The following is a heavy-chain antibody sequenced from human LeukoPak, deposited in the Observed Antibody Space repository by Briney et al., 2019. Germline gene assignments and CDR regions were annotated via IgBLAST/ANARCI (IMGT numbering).Heavy chain of an antibody. D-gene: IGHD2-2*01. V-gene: IGHV1-18*01. CDR1: GYTFTSYG. CDR2: IIAENVKT. CDR3: ARVPVSGTGAGFDY. J-gene: IGHJ4*02. Sequence: ASVTVSFKSSGYTFTSYGISWLRQAPGQGLEWKGWIIAENVKTNDAQKLQGRVTMTTDTSTTTAYMEMRSVRSDDTAVYYCARVPVSGTGAGFDYWGKGALVTASS.